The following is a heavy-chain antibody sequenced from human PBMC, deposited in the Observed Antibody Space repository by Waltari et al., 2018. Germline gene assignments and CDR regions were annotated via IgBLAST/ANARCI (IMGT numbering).Heavy chain of an antibody. CDR3: AKVGILAGYNYGIDV. J-gene: IGHJ6*02. V-gene: IGHV3-74*01. CDR2: VRMDGTTT. Sequence: DVQLVESGGGLVQPGGSLRLSCAASGFTFSTSWMHWARQAPGKGLVWVSRVRMDGTTTDYADSVKGRFTISRDNAKNTLYLQMNSLRTEDTAVYYCAKVGILAGYNYGIDVWGQGTTVTVSS. CDR1: GFTFSTSW. D-gene: IGHD3-9*01.